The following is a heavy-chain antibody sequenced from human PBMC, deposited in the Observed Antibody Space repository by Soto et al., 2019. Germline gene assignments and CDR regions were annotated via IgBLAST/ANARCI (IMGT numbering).Heavy chain of an antibody. D-gene: IGHD2-15*01. Sequence: GGSLRLSCAGSGFTFSNYAMNWVRQAPGRRLEWVASIIYNGRDTYHADSVKGRFTISRDNSKNTLYLQMNNLRAEDTAKYYCAKGSLGYCTGATCYPFDSWGQGTLVT. CDR2: IIYNGRDT. CDR3: AKGSLGYCTGATCYPFDS. CDR1: GFTFSNYA. V-gene: IGHV3-23*01. J-gene: IGHJ4*02.